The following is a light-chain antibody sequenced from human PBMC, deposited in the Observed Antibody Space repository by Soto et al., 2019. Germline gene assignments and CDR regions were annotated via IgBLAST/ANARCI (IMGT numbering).Light chain of an antibody. CDR2: DAT. CDR3: QQYDNWPWT. J-gene: IGKJ1*01. V-gene: IGKV3-15*01. CDR1: QSVSSN. Sequence: EIVMTQSPATLSVSPGERATLSCRASQSVSSNVAWYQKKFGQSPRLLIYDATSRATGIPARFSGSGSGTEFTLTISRLQSEDFAVYFCQQYDNWPWTFGQGTKVDIK.